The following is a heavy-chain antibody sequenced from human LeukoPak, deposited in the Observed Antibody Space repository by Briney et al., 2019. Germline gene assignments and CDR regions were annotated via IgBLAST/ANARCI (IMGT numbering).Heavy chain of an antibody. V-gene: IGHV3-23*01. CDR2: ISGSGGST. Sequence: GGSLRLSCAASGFTFDDYAMHWVRQAPGKGLEWVSAISGSGGSTYYADSVKGRFTISRDTSKNTLYLQMNSLRAEDTAVYYCATRPVTTYAYWGQGTLVTVSS. J-gene: IGHJ4*02. D-gene: IGHD4-17*01. CDR1: GFTFDDYA. CDR3: ATRPVTTYAY.